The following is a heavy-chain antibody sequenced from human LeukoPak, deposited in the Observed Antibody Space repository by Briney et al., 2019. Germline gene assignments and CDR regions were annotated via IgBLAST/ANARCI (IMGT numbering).Heavy chain of an antibody. D-gene: IGHD3-16*01. J-gene: IGHJ5*02. Sequence: ASVKVSCKASGYTFTDYYMHWVRQAPGQGLEWMGWISPNSGGTNFAQKFQGRVTMTRDTSISTAYMELSRLRSDDTAVYYCARDYVGDNWFDPWGQGTLVTVSS. CDR3: ARDYVGDNWFDP. CDR1: GYTFTDYY. V-gene: IGHV1-2*02. CDR2: ISPNSGGT.